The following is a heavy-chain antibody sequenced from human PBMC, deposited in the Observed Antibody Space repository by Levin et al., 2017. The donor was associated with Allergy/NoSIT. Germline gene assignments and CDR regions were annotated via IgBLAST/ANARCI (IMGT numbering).Heavy chain of an antibody. CDR1: GFTFTSYA. J-gene: IGHJ4*02. V-gene: IGHV1-3*01. CDR2: INAGNGNT. D-gene: IGHD6-13*01. Sequence: EASVKVSCKASGFTFTSYAIHWVRQAPGQRLEWMGWINAGNGNTKYSQKFHDRVTITRDTSATTAHMELSSLRSEDTAVYYCARDLGIAAAGYLDYWGQGTLVTVSS. CDR3: ARDLGIAAAGYLDY.